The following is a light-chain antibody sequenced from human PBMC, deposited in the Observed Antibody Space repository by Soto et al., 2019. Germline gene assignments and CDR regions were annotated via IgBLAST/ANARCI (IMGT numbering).Light chain of an antibody. CDR3: CSYAGSYTYV. J-gene: IGLJ1*01. CDR2: NVI. Sequence: QSALTQPRSVSGPPGQSVTISCTGTSSDVGGYNFVSWYQHHPGKAPKLMIYNVIQRPSGVPDRFSASKSGNTASLTISGLQAEDEADYYCCSYAGSYTYVFGTGTKLTVL. CDR1: SSDVGGYNF. V-gene: IGLV2-11*01.